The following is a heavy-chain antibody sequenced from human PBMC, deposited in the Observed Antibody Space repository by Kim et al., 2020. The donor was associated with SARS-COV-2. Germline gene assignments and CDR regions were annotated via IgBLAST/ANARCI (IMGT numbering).Heavy chain of an antibody. V-gene: IGHV1-58*01. Sequence: SVKVSCKASGFTFTSSAVQWVRQARGQRLEWIGWIVVGSGNTNYAQKFQERVTITRDMSTSTAYMELSSLRSEDTAVYYCAADRDAGDYGDYEFDFGWFDPWGQGTLVTVSS. D-gene: IGHD4-17*01. CDR3: AADRDAGDYGDYEFDFGWFDP. CDR2: IVVGSGNT. CDR1: GFTFTSSA. J-gene: IGHJ5*02.